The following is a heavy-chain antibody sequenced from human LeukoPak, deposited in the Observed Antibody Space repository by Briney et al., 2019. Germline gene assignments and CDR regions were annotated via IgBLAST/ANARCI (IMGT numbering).Heavy chain of an antibody. V-gene: IGHV4-39*02. Sequence: SETLSLTCTVSGGSISSSSYYWGWIRQPPGKGLEWIGSIYYSGSTYYNPSLKSRVTIPVDTSKNQFSLKLSSVTAADTAVYYCARDLVDTARGMDVWGQGTTVTVSS. CDR1: GGSISSSSYY. J-gene: IGHJ6*02. CDR2: IYYSGST. D-gene: IGHD5-18*01. CDR3: ARDLVDTARGMDV.